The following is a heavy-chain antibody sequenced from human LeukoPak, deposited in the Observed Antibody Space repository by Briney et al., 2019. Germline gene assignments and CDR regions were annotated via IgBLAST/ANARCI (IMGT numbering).Heavy chain of an antibody. V-gene: IGHV4-4*07. CDR3: ARGRGYYQDY. J-gene: IGHJ4*02. CDR1: AGSFSSYY. D-gene: IGHD3-22*01. CDR2: IYMSGST. Sequence: PSETLSLTCTVSAGSFSSYYWNWIRQPAGKGLEWIGRIYMSGSTDYNPSLKSRVTMSVDTSKNHFPLKLRSVTAADTAMYYCARGRGYYQDYWGQGTRVTVSS.